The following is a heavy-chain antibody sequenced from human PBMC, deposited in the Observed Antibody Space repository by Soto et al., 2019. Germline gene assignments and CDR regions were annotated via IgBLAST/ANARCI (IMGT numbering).Heavy chain of an antibody. CDR3: ANTGVHCTNGVCSGGLDV. J-gene: IGHJ6*02. Sequence: GGSLRLSCAASGFTFSSYAMSWVRQAPGKGLEWVSAISGSGGSTYYADSVKGRFTISRDNSKNTLYLQMNSLRAEDTAVYYCANTGVHCTNGVCSGGLDVWGQGTTVTVSS. CDR2: ISGSGGST. V-gene: IGHV3-23*01. D-gene: IGHD2-8*01. CDR1: GFTFSSYA.